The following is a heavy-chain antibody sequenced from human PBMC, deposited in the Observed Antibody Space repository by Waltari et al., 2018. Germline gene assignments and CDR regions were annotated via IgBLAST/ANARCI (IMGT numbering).Heavy chain of an antibody. CDR3: TRDLSIAVGSTIERWFDP. Sequence: QVQLQESGSGLVKPSETLSLTCTVSGGSISNYYWSWIRQPAGKGLEWIGRIYSSGSTKYNPSLESRVTMSVDTSKNQFSLKLSSVTAADTALYYCTRDLSIAVGSTIERWFDPWGQGTLVTVSS. CDR1: GGSISNYY. V-gene: IGHV4-4*07. CDR2: IYSSGST. J-gene: IGHJ5*02. D-gene: IGHD6-19*01.